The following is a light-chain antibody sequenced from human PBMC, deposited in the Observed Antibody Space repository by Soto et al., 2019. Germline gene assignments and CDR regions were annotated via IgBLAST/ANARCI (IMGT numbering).Light chain of an antibody. CDR1: SSDVGGYND. CDR3: SSYAGSNNGV. V-gene: IGLV2-8*01. J-gene: IGLJ3*02. Sequence: QSALTQPPSASGSPGQSVTLSCTGTSSDVGGYNDVSWYQQHPGKAPKLMIYEVSKWPSGVPDRFSGSKSGNTASLTVSGLQAEDEADYYCSSYAGSNNGVFGGGTKLTVL. CDR2: EVS.